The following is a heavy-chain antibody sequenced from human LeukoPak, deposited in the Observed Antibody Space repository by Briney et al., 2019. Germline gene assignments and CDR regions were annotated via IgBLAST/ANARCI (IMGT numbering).Heavy chain of an antibody. CDR3: ARDLRFYDY. CDR2: IKQDGSEK. J-gene: IGHJ4*02. Sequence: GGSLRLSCAASGFTFSSYWMSWVRRAPGKGLEWVANIKQDGSEKYYEDSVKGRFTISRDNAKSSLYLQMNSLRAEDTAVYYCARDLRFYDYWGQGTLVTVSS. CDR1: GFTFSSYW. D-gene: IGHD3-3*01. V-gene: IGHV3-7*01.